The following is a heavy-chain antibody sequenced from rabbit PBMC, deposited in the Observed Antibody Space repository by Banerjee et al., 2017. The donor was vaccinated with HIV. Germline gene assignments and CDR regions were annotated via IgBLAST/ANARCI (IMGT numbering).Heavy chain of an antibody. Sequence: QEQLEESGGDLVKPEGSLTLTCTASGFSFTNKYVMCWVRQAPGKGLEWIGCIYTGDDDTNYATWAKGRFTISKTASTVDLRMTSLTAADTATYFCARAGGYRDFGLWGQGTLVTVS. CDR1: GFSFTNKYV. J-gene: IGHJ3*01. CDR3: ARAGGYRDFGL. D-gene: IGHD2-1*01. V-gene: IGHV1S45*01. CDR2: IYTGDDDT.